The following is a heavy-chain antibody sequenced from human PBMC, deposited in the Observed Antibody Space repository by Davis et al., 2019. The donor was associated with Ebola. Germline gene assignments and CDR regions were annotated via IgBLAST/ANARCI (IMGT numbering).Heavy chain of an antibody. CDR3: AGTTDSYYYFDY. CDR2: ISAYNSNT. CDR1: GYTFTSYD. V-gene: IGHV1-18*01. J-gene: IGHJ4*02. Sequence: AASVKVSCKASGYTFTSYDISWVRQAPGQGLEWMGWISAYNSNTNYAQTLQGRVTMTTDTSTSTAYMELRSLRSDDTAVYYCAGTTDSYYYFDYWGQGTLVTVSS. D-gene: IGHD1-26*01.